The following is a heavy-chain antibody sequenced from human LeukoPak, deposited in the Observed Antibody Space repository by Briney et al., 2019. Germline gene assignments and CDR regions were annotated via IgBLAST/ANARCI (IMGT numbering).Heavy chain of an antibody. D-gene: IGHD2-2*01. V-gene: IGHV1-46*01. CDR3: ARDLYCSSTSCYLPDY. J-gene: IGHJ4*02. CDR1: GYTFTSYY. CDR2: INPSGGST. Sequence: ASVKVSCKASGYTFTSYYMHWVRQAPGQGLEWMGIINPSGGSTSYAQKFQGRVTMTRDTSTSTVYMELSSLRSEDTAVYYCARDLYCSSTSCYLPDYWGQGILVTVSS.